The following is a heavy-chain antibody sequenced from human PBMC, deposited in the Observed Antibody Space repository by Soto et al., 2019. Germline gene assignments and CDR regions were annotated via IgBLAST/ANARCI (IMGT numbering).Heavy chain of an antibody. Sequence: EVQLVESGGGLVKPGGSLRLSCAASGFTFSNAWMSWVRQAPGKGLEWVGRIKSKTDGGTTDYAAPVKGRFTISRDDSKNALHLQMNSLKTEDTAVYYFISSLRVLEWLLSNGGMPFDYWGQGTLVTVSS. J-gene: IGHJ4*02. D-gene: IGHD3-3*01. V-gene: IGHV3-15*01. CDR1: GFTFSNAW. CDR3: ISSLRVLEWLLSNGGMPFDY. CDR2: IKSKTDGGTT.